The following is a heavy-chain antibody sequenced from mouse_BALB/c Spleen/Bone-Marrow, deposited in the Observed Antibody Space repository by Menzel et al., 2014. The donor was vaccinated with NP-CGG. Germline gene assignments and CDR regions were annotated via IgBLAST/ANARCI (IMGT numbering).Heavy chain of an antibody. CDR1: GFTFSNYW. Sequence: DVMLVESGGGLVQPGGSMKLSCVASGFTFSNYWMNWVRQSPEKGLEWVAEIRLKSNNYATHYAESVKGRFTTSRDDSKSSVYLQMNNLRTEDTGIYYCTDYSWFPYWGQGTLVTVSA. V-gene: IGHV6-6*02. CDR2: IRLKSNNYAT. CDR3: TDYSWFPY. J-gene: IGHJ3*01. D-gene: IGHD1-1*01.